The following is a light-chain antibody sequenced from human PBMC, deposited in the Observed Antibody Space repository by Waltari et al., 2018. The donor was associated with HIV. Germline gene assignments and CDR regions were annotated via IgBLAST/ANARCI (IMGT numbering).Light chain of an antibody. CDR2: DAN. CDR3: SSYTSTSTLL. CDR1: STDIGSYHS. V-gene: IGLV2-14*01. J-gene: IGLJ3*02. Sequence: QSALTQPASASGSLGQSITISCIGTSTDIGSYHSVTWYQHHPDKAPTLVIYDANARPSGVPFRFSGSKSGNTASLTISGLQAEDEADYYCSSYTSTSTLLFGGGTKVTVL.